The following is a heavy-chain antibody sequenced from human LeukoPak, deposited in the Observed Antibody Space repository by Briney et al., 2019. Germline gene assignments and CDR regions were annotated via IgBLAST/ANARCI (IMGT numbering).Heavy chain of an antibody. V-gene: IGHV3-69-1*01. Sequence: GGSLRLSCAASGFTFSSYSMNWVRQSPGKGLEWISSVSNNNAIFYADSVKGRFTISRDNARNSLYLQMFSLRVEDTAVYYCAREQTRGGDLDYWGQGAQITVSS. CDR1: GFTFSSYS. D-gene: IGHD2-21*02. CDR2: VSNNNAI. J-gene: IGHJ4*02. CDR3: AREQTRGGDLDY.